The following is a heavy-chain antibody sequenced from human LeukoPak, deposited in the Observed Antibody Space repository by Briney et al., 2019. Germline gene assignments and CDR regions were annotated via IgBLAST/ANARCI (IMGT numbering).Heavy chain of an antibody. V-gene: IGHV3-9*03. J-gene: IGHJ6*03. CDR3: AKAVGGTHYYYMDV. CDR1: GFTFDEYA. CDR2: ISRNSGSI. D-gene: IGHD1-1*01. Sequence: PGRSLRLSCAASGFTFDEYAMHWGRQAPGKGLEWVSGISRNSGSIGYADSVKGRFTISRDNAKNSLYLQMNSLRAEDMALYYCAKAVGGTHYYYMDVWGKGTTVTVSS.